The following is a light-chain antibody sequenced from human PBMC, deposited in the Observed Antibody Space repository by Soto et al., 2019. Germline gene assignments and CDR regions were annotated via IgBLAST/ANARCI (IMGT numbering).Light chain of an antibody. Sequence: DIQMTQSPSTLPASVGDRVTITCLASQSISSWLAWYQQKPGKAPKLLIYDASSLESGVPSRFSGSGSGTEFTLTISSLQPDDFATYYCQQYNSYSRTFGQGTKVDIK. CDR1: QSISSW. J-gene: IGKJ1*01. V-gene: IGKV1-5*01. CDR3: QQYNSYSRT. CDR2: DAS.